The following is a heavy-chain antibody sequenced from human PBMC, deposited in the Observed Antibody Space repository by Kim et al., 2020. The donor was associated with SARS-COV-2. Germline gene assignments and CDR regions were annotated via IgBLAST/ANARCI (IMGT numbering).Heavy chain of an antibody. Sequence: GGSLRLSCAASGFTFSSNSMNWVRQAPGKGLEWVSSISSSSNYVYYADSVNGRFTISRDNGKTSLYLQMNSLRAEETAVYYCARDRTGASYYSGMDGWGHGATVTVSS. J-gene: IGHJ6*02. V-gene: IGHV3-21*01. D-gene: IGHD3-10*01. CDR2: ISSSSNYV. CDR3: ARDRTGASYYSGMDG. CDR1: GFTFSSNS.